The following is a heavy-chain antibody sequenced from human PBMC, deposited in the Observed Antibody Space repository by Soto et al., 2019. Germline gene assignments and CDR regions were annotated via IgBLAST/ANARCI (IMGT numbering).Heavy chain of an antibody. CDR1: GGSFSGYY. CDR2: INHSGST. Sequence: SETLSLTCAVYGGSFSGYYWSWIRQPPGRGLEWIGEINHSGSTNYNPSLKSRVTISVDTSKNQFSLKLSSVTAADTAVYYCARGGYDFWSGYYSNWFDPWGQGTLVTVSS. V-gene: IGHV4-34*01. CDR3: ARGGYDFWSGYYSNWFDP. J-gene: IGHJ5*02. D-gene: IGHD3-3*01.